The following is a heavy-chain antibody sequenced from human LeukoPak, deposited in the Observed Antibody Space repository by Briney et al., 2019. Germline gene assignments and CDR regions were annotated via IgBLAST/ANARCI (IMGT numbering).Heavy chain of an antibody. CDR3: ARGEWDLLFDY. J-gene: IGHJ4*02. V-gene: IGHV4-59*01. CDR2: IFYSGST. CDR1: GGSISGYY. D-gene: IGHD1-26*01. Sequence: PSETLSLTCTVSGGSISGYYWSWIRQPPGKGLEWIGYIFYSGSTNYNPSLKSRVTISVDTAKNQFSLKLSSVTAADTAVYYCARGEWDLLFDYWGQGTLVTVSS.